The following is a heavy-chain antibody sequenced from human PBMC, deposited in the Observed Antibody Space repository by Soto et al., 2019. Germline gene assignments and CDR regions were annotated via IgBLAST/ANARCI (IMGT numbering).Heavy chain of an antibody. CDR1: GGSFSGYY. J-gene: IGHJ4*02. CDR3: ATVVAPGCSSTSCRNRADY. Sequence: SETLSLTCAVYGGSFSGYYWSWIRQPPGKGLEWIGEINHSGSTNYNPSLKSRVTISVDTSKNQFSLKLSSVTAADTAVYYCATVVAPGCSSTSCRNRADYWGQGTLVTVSS. D-gene: IGHD2-2*01. CDR2: INHSGST. V-gene: IGHV4-34*01.